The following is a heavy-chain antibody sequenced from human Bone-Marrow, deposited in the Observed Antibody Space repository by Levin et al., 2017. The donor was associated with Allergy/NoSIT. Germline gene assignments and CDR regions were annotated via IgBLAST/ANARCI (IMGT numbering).Heavy chain of an antibody. CDR3: TLAAVGVPWPYFFDS. Sequence: GESLKISCVASGFSFSASAMHWVRQASGKGLEWVGRIRSKTNSNATEYGASVKGRFTISRDDSKNTAYLQMNSLKTEDTAVYYCTLAAVGVPWPYFFDSWGQGTLVTVSS. V-gene: IGHV3-73*01. J-gene: IGHJ4*02. CDR2: IRSKTNSNAT. CDR1: GFSFSASA. D-gene: IGHD6-19*01.